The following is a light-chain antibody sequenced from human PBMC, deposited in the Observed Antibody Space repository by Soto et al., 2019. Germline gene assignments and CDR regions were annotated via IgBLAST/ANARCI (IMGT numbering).Light chain of an antibody. CDR1: QSVGTT. CDR3: QQYNIWPQT. J-gene: IGKJ1*01. CDR2: GAS. Sequence: EIVMTQSPVTLSVSPGERVTLSCRASQSVGTTVAWYQQKPGQAPRLLIYGASTRATGIPARFSGSGSGTEFTLTISSLQSEDFAVYFCQQYNIWPQTFGQGTKVDIK. V-gene: IGKV3-15*01.